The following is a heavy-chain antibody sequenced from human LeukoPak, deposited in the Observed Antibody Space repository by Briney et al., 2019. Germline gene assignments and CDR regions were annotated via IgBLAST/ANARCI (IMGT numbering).Heavy chain of an antibody. D-gene: IGHD7-27*01. J-gene: IGHJ3*02. Sequence: GGSLRLSCAASGFRFTIYWMSWVRQAPGKGLEWVANIKQDGSEIYYVDSVKGRFTISRDNAKNSVYLQMNSLRAEDTAVYYCATFRWGDGFDIWGQGTMVTVFS. V-gene: IGHV3-7*02. CDR2: IKQDGSEI. CDR3: ATFRWGDGFDI. CDR1: GFRFTIYW.